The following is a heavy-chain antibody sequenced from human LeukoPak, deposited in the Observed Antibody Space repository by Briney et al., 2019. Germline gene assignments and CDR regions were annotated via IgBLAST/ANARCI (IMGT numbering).Heavy chain of an antibody. J-gene: IGHJ2*01. CDR1: AGSISSSSYS. D-gene: IGHD3-3*01. V-gene: IGHV4-39*07. CDR3: ARGVYDFWSGYLKSRYFDL. Sequence: SETLSLTCTVSAGSISSSSYSWGWIRQPPGKGLEWIGSIYYSGSTNYNPSLKSRVTMSVDTSKNQFSLKLSSVTAADTAVYYCARGVYDFWSGYLKSRYFDLWGRGTLVTVSS. CDR2: IYYSGST.